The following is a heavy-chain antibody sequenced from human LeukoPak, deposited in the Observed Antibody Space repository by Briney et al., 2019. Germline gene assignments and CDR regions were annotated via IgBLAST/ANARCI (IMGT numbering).Heavy chain of an antibody. J-gene: IGHJ4*02. CDR3: ARDLKGVVGAPFY. CDR1: GFTFSNAW. Sequence: KPGGSLRHSCAASGFTFSNAWMSWVRQAPGKGLEWVGRIKSKTDGGTTDYAAPVKGRFTISRDNAKNSLYLQMNSLRAEDTAVYYCARDLKGVVGAPFYWGQGTLVTVSS. V-gene: IGHV3-15*01. D-gene: IGHD1-26*01. CDR2: IKSKTDGGTT.